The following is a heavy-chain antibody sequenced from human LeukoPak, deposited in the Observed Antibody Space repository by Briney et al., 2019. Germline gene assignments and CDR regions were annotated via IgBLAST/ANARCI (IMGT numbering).Heavy chain of an antibody. J-gene: IGHJ4*02. CDR3: AGLQVGATALDH. V-gene: IGHV4-59*01. CDR1: GASISSYY. D-gene: IGHD1-26*01. CDR2: IYYSGSI. Sequence: SETLSLTCTVSGASISSYYWTWIRQPPGKELEWVGHIYYSGSIYYNPSLQSRVTISIDTSESQFSLKLASLTAADTAVYFWAGLQVGATALDHWGQGTLVTVSS.